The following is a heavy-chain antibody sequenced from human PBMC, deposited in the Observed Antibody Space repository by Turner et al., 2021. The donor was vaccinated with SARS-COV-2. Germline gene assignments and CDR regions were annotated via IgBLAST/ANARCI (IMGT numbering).Heavy chain of an antibody. Sequence: VHLVQSGAELNKPGESLNLSCKGSRYSFISYWIGWVRQMPGKGLEWMGIIYTGDSDTRYSPAFQGQVTISADKYIRTDYLQWSSMKAADTAMYYGALGGSGSYADYWGQGTLVTVSS. V-gene: IGHV5-51*01. CDR3: ALGGSGSYADY. CDR1: RYSFISYW. D-gene: IGHD1-26*01. CDR2: IYTGDSDT. J-gene: IGHJ4*02.